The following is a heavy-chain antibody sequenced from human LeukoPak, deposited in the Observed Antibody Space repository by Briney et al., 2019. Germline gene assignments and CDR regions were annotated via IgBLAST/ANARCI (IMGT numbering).Heavy chain of an antibody. J-gene: IGHJ3*02. CDR1: GLSLSDHY. CDR2: ISNSGDIK. D-gene: IGHD1-26*01. CDR3: ARALVGADDAFDI. V-gene: IGHV3-11*04. Sequence: GGSLRLSCAASGLSLSDHYMSWIRQAPGKGLQWISYISNSGDIKYYADSVKGRFTISRDNAKNSLYLQMNSLRAEDTAVYYCARALVGADDAFDIWGQGTMVTVSS.